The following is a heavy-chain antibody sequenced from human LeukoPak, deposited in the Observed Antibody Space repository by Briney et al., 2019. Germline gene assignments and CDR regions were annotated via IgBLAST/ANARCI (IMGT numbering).Heavy chain of an antibody. CDR2: ISNGGTE. D-gene: IGHD2-2*01. V-gene: IGHV3-30*01. J-gene: IGHJ4*02. Sequence: GGSLRLSCAASGFTFSDFGMNWVRQAPGKGLEWVASISNGGTEFYADSVKGRFVISRDTSTNTLSLQTNSLRAEDTAVYFCARRTGDTRFCSRFSCFLPDYWGQGTLVTVSS. CDR3: ARRTGDTRFCSRFSCFLPDY. CDR1: GFTFSDFG.